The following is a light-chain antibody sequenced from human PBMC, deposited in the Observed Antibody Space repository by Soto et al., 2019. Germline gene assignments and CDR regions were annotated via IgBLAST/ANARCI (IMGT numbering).Light chain of an antibody. Sequence: EIVLTQSPGTLSLSSGERATLSCRASQIVSNNYLAWYQQKPGQAPRLLTYGASSRATGIPDRFSGSGSGTDFILTITRLEPEDFAVYYCQQYGNSPLTFGGGTKVDIK. V-gene: IGKV3-20*01. CDR2: GAS. CDR1: QIVSNNY. CDR3: QQYGNSPLT. J-gene: IGKJ4*01.